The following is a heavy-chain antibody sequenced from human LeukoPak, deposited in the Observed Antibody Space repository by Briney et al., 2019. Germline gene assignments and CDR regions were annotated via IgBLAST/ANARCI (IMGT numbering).Heavy chain of an antibody. J-gene: IGHJ4*02. Sequence: DSVKGRFTISRDNAKNTLYLQMNSLRAEDTAVYYCARGGGLNPSRPNDYWGQGSLVTVSS. V-gene: IGHV3-74*01. CDR3: ARGGGLNPSRPNDY. D-gene: IGHD1-1*01.